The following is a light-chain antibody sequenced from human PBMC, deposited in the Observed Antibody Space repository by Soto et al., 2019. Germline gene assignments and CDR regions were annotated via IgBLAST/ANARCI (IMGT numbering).Light chain of an antibody. CDR3: QQYDILPIT. Sequence: DIQLTQSPSSLSASVGDRVTITCRASRGIGNYLAWYRQKPGKVPNLLIYAASTLQSGVSSRFSGSRSGTDFTLTISSLQPGDVATYYCQQYDILPITFGRGTRLEIK. CDR1: RGIGNY. V-gene: IGKV1-27*01. J-gene: IGKJ5*01. CDR2: AAS.